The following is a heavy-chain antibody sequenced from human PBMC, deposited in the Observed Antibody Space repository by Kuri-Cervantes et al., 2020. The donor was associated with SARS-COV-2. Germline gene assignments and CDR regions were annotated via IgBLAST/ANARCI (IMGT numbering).Heavy chain of an antibody. J-gene: IGHJ4*02. CDR1: GGSISSYY. D-gene: IGHD5-18*01. CDR3: ARVKKGGYSYGSLDY. Sequence: GSLRLSCTVSGGSISSYYWSWIRQPPGKGLEWIGYIYYSGSTNYNPSLKSRVTISVDTSKNQFSLKLSSVTAADTAVYYCARVKKGGYSYGSLDYWGQGTLVTVSS. V-gene: IGHV4-59*12. CDR2: IYYSGST.